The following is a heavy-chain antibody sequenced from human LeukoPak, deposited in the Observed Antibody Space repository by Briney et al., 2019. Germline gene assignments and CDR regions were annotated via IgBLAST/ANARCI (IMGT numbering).Heavy chain of an antibody. Sequence: SETLSLTCAVYGGSFSGYYWSWIRQPPGKGLEWIGEINHSGSTNYNPSLKSRVTISVDTSKNQFSLKLSSVTAADTAVYYCARSPRYGSSDKYYFDYWGQGTLVTVSS. CDR3: ARSPRYGSSDKYYFDY. CDR1: GGSFSGYY. J-gene: IGHJ4*02. CDR2: INHSGST. D-gene: IGHD6-6*01. V-gene: IGHV4-34*01.